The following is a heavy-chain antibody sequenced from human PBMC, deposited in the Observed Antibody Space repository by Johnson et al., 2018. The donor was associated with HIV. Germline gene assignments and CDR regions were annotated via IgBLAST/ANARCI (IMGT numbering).Heavy chain of an antibody. Sequence: QVQLVESGGGLVKPGGSLRLSCAASGFTFSSYWMSWVRQAPGKGLEWVAFIRYDGSNKYYADSVKGRFTISRDNSKNTLYLQMNSLRAEDTAVYYCAKERGIVVVRDAFDIWGQGTMVTVSS. CDR1: GFTFSSYW. V-gene: IGHV3-30*02. J-gene: IGHJ3*02. CDR3: AKERGIVVVRDAFDI. CDR2: IRYDGSNK. D-gene: IGHD3-22*01.